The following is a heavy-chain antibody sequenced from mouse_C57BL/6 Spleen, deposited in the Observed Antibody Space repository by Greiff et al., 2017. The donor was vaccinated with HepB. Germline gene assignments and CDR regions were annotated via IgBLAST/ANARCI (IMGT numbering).Heavy chain of an antibody. CDR1: GYAFSSSW. CDR3: ARSHSDYYAMDY. D-gene: IGHD6-1*01. Sequence: VQLQQSGPELVKPGASVKISCKASGYAFSSSWMNWVKQRPGKGLEWIGRIYPGDGDTNYNGKFKGKATLTADKSSSTAYMQLSSLTSEDSAVYFCARSHSDYYAMDYWGQGTSVTVSS. J-gene: IGHJ4*01. V-gene: IGHV1-82*01. CDR2: IYPGDGDT.